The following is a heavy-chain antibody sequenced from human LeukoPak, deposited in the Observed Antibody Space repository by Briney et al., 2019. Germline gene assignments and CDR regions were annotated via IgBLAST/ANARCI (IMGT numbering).Heavy chain of an antibody. V-gene: IGHV3-7*01. Sequence: GGSLRLSCSASGFTFSSYWMSWVRQAPGKGLEWVANIKQDGSEKYYVDSVKGRFTISRDNAKNSLYLQMNSLRAEDTAVYYCARDQSLFYYDSSGPGDYWGQGTLVSDCS. J-gene: IGHJ4*02. D-gene: IGHD3-22*01. CDR2: IKQDGSEK. CDR1: GFTFSSYW. CDR3: ARDQSLFYYDSSGPGDY.